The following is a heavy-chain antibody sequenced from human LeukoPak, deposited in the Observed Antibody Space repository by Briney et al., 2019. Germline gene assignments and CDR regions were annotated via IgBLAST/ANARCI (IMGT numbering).Heavy chain of an antibody. J-gene: IGHJ5*02. V-gene: IGHV1-69*04. CDR1: GGTFSSYA. D-gene: IGHD1-14*01. Sequence: SVKVSCKASGGTFSSYAISWVRQAPGQGLEWMGRIIPILGIANYAQKFQGRVTITADKSTSTAYMELSSLRSEDTAVYYCARDPEDKWGRSNIAGASNWFDPWGQGTLVTVSS. CDR3: ARDPEDKWGRSNIAGASNWFDP. CDR2: IIPILGIA.